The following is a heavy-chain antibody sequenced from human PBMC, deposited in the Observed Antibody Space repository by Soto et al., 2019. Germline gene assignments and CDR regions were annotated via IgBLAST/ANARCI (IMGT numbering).Heavy chain of an antibody. D-gene: IGHD6-19*01. CDR1: GFIFSSYA. CDR2: ISGNGGTT. Sequence: LRLSCATSGFIFSSYAMTWVRQGPGKGLEWVSGISGNGGTTYYADSVKGRFIISRDNSKNTLFLQMNSLRAGDSAIYYCAKRFAYSSGLDGFDIWGQGTMVTVSS. CDR3: AKRFAYSSGLDGFDI. J-gene: IGHJ3*02. V-gene: IGHV3-23*01.